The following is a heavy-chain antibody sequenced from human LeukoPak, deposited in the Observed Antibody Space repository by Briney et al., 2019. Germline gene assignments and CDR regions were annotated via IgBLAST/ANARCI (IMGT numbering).Heavy chain of an antibody. Sequence: GGSLRLSCAASGFPLSSYGMSWVRQAPGKGLEWVSAISGSGGSTYYADSVKGRFTISRDNSKNTLYLQMNSLSAEDTAVYYCAKLSSSWFDPWGQGTLVTVSS. V-gene: IGHV3-23*01. D-gene: IGHD6-13*01. CDR1: GFPLSSYG. CDR3: AKLSSSWFDP. J-gene: IGHJ5*02. CDR2: ISGSGGST.